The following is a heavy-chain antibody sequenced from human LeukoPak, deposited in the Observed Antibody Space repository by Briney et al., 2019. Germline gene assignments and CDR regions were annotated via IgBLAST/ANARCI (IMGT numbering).Heavy chain of an antibody. CDR2: ISSSSSYI. D-gene: IGHD5-12*01. CDR1: GFTFSSYS. V-gene: IGHV3-21*01. J-gene: IGHJ4*02. CDR3: ARDPNGYSGYDFVY. Sequence: PGGSLRLSCAASGFTFSSYSMTWVRQAPGKGMEWVSSISSSSSYIYYADSVKGRFTISRDNAKNSLYLQMNSLRAEDTAGYYCARDPNGYSGYDFVYWGQGTLVTVSS.